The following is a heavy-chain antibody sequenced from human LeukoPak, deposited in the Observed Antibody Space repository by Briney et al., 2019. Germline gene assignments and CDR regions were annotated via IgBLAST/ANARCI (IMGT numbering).Heavy chain of an antibody. CDR1: GFTFSSYS. J-gene: IGHJ4*02. CDR2: ISSSSSTI. CDR3: AKEGLDGNYDY. D-gene: IGHD4-17*01. V-gene: IGHV3-48*01. Sequence: GGSLRLSCAASGFTFSSYSMNWVRQAPGKGLEWVSYISSSSSTIYFADSVKGRFTISRDNSKNTLYLQMNSLRAEDTAVYYCAKEGLDGNYDYWGQGTLVTVSS.